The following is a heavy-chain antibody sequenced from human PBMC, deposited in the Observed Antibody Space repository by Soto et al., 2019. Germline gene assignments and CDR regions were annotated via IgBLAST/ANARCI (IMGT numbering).Heavy chain of an antibody. CDR3: AGDRTXYDFWSGSRYYYYGMDV. CDR1: GGSISSGDYY. Sequence: PSETLSLTCTVSGGSISSGDYYWSWIRQPPGKGLEWIGYIYYSGSTYYNPSLKSRVTISVDTSKNQFSLKLSSVTASDTAVYYCAGDRTXYDFWSGSRYYYYGMDVWGQGTTVTVSS. CDR2: IYYSGST. J-gene: IGHJ6*02. V-gene: IGHV4-30-4*01. D-gene: IGHD3-3*01.